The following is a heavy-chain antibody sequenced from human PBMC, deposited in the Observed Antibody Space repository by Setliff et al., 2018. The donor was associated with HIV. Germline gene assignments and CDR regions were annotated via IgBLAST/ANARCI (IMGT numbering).Heavy chain of an antibody. J-gene: IGHJ3*02. CDR1: GGTFSTYP. CDR3: AVPRGQWLVGGAFDI. D-gene: IGHD6-19*01. Sequence: SVKVSCKASGGTFSTYPINWVRQAPGQGLEWMGGIIPIFGTANYAQKFQGRVTITTDESTNTAYMELSSLRSEDTAVYYCAVPRGQWLVGGAFDIWGQGTMVTVSS. CDR2: IIPIFGTA. V-gene: IGHV1-69*05.